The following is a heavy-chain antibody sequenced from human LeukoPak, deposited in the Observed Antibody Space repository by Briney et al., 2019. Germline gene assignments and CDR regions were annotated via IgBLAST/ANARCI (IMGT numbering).Heavy chain of an antibody. CDR1: GGTFSSYA. CDR3: ARDTYCSGGSCPNDAFDI. Sequence: ASVKVSCKASGGTFSSYAISWVRQAPGQGLEWMGGIIPIFGTANYAQKFQGRVTMTRDTSTSTVYMELSSLRSEDTAVYYCARDTYCSGGSCPNDAFDIWGQGTMVTVSS. CDR2: IIPIFGTA. D-gene: IGHD2-15*01. V-gene: IGHV1-69*05. J-gene: IGHJ3*02.